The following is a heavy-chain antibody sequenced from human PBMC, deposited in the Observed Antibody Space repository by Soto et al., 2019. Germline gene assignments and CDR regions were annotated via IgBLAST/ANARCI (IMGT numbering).Heavy chain of an antibody. J-gene: IGHJ4*02. V-gene: IGHV3-30*18. D-gene: IGHD6-19*01. Sequence: HPVGSLRLSCAASGFTFSSFGMHWVRQAPGKGLEWVALISYDGSNKYYADSVKGRFTISRDKSKNTLYLQMNSLRAEDTAVYYCAKDRGWSSADLDYWGQGTLVTVSS. CDR1: GFTFSSFG. CDR3: AKDRGWSSADLDY. CDR2: ISYDGSNK.